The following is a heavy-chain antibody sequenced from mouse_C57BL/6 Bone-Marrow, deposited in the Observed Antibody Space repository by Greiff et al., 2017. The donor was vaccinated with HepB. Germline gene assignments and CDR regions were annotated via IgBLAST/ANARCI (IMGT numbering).Heavy chain of an antibody. D-gene: IGHD2-10*02. J-gene: IGHJ1*03. V-gene: IGHV1-69*01. CDR2: IDPSDSHT. CDR3: AREYGNFWYFDV. Sequence: QVQLQQPGAELVMPGASVKLSCKASGYTFTSYWMHWVKQRPGQGLEWIGEIDPSDSHTNYNQKFKGKSTLTVDKSSSTAYMQLSSLTSEDSAVYYCAREYGNFWYFDVWGTGTTVTVSS. CDR1: GYTFTSYW.